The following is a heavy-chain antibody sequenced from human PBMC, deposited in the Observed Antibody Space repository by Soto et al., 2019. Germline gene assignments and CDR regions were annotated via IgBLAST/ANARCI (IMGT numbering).Heavy chain of an antibody. V-gene: IGHV3-66*01. CDR2: IYTGGST. J-gene: IGHJ4*02. CDR1: GFTVSSTY. D-gene: IGHD7-27*01. CDR3: ARDWHLGY. Sequence: EVQLVESGGGLVQPGGSLRLSCAASGFTVSSTYINWVRQAPGKGLEWVSVIYTGGSTYYADSVKGRFTISRDNSKNTVYLQMNSLRDEDTAMYYCARDWHLGYWGQGTLVTVSS.